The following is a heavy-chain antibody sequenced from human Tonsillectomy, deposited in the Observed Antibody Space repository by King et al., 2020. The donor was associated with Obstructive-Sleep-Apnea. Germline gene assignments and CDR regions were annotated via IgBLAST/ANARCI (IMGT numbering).Heavy chain of an antibody. J-gene: IGHJ4*02. CDR1: GGSISSGDYY. CDR3: ARASWSKISHDY. CDR2: IYYSGSS. Sequence: VQLQESGPGLVKPSQTLSLTCTVSGGSISSGDYYWSWIRQPPGKGLEWIGYIYYSGSSYYNPSLKSRVTISVDTSKNQSSLKLSSVTAADTAVYYCARASWSKISHDYWGQGTLVTVSS. D-gene: IGHD2-15*01. V-gene: IGHV4-30-4*01.